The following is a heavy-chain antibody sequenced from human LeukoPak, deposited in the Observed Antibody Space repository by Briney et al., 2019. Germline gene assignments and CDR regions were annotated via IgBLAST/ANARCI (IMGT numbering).Heavy chain of an antibody. Sequence: GASVKVSCKASGYTFTSYGISWVRQAPGQGLEWMGWISTYNGNTNYAQKFQGRVTMTTDTSTSTAYMEVRSLRSDDTAVYYCARSRNDDSSGYYLVWGQGTLVTVSS. J-gene: IGHJ4*02. CDR1: GYTFTSYG. D-gene: IGHD3-22*01. V-gene: IGHV1-18*01. CDR3: ARSRNDDSSGYYLV. CDR2: ISTYNGNT.